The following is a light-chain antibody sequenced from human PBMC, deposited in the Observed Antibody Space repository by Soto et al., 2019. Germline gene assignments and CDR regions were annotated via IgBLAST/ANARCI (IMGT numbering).Light chain of an antibody. CDR2: EVS. CDR3: SSYISSSTYV. Sequence: QSALTQPASVSGSPGQSITISCTGTSSDIGDYNYVSWYQQHPGKAPKLMIYEVSNRPSGVSNRFSGSKSGNTASLTISGLQAEDEADYYCSSYISSSTYVFGTGTQLTVL. CDR1: SSDIGDYNY. V-gene: IGLV2-14*01. J-gene: IGLJ1*01.